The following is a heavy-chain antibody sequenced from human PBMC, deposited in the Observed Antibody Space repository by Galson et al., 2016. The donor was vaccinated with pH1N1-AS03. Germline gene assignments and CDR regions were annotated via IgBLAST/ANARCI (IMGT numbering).Heavy chain of an antibody. V-gene: IGHV1-69*13. CDR1: GGTFNSYA. D-gene: IGHD1-26*01. Sequence: SVKVSCKASGGTFNSYAISWVRQAPGQGLEWMGGIIPIFGTVNFAQRFQGRLTITADESTSTAYMDLSSLRSDDTAVDYCAREGHGGRDRTDAFDIWGPGKLGIVSS. CDR3: AREGHGGRDRTDAFDI. J-gene: IGHJ3*02. CDR2: IIPIFGTV.